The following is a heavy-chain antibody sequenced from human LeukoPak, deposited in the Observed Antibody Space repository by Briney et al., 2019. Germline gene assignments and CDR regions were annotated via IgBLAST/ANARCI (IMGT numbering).Heavy chain of an antibody. CDR1: GFTFSSYW. D-gene: IGHD6-19*01. CDR3: ARDLVDSSGWYCFDY. CDR2: IKQDGSEK. J-gene: IGHJ4*02. Sequence: AGGSLRLSCAASGFTFSSYWMSWVRQAPGKGLEWVANIKQDGSEKYYVDSVKGRFTISRDNAKNSLYLQMNSLRAEDTAVYYCARDLVDSSGWYCFDYWGQGTLVTVSS. V-gene: IGHV3-7*01.